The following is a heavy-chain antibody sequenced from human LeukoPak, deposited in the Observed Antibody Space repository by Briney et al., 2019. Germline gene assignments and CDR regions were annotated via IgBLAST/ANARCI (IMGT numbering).Heavy chain of an antibody. CDR3: ARDQSGRLDY. CDR2: IWYDGSNK. CDR1: GFTFSNFG. V-gene: IGHV3-33*01. D-gene: IGHD1-26*01. J-gene: IGHJ4*02. Sequence: PGRSLRLSCAASGFTFSNFGMHWVRQAPGKGLEWVAVIWYDGSNKYYADSVQGRFTISSDNSKNTLYLQMHSLRVEDTAVYYCARDQSGRLDYWGQGTLVTVSS.